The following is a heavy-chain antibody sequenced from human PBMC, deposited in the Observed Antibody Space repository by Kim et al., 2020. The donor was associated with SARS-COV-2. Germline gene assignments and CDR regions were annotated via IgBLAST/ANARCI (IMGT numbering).Heavy chain of an antibody. CDR2: ISWNSGSI. V-gene: IGHV3-9*01. CDR1: GFTFDDYA. Sequence: GGSLRLSCTASGFTFDDYAMHWVRLAPGKGLEWVSDISWNSGSIGYADSVKGRFTISRDNAKNSLYLQMNSLRPEDTALYYCAREKQQQNAKWFDPWGQGTLVTVSS. D-gene: IGHD1-1*01. J-gene: IGHJ5*02. CDR3: AREKQQQNAKWFDP.